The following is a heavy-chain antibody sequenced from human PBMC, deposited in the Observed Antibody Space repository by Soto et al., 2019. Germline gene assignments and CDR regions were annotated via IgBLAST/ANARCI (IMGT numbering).Heavy chain of an antibody. CDR3: ARVGPMVRGPRGLVNWFGP. J-gene: IGHJ5*02. CDR2: INAGNGNT. CDR1: GYTFTSYS. D-gene: IGHD3-10*01. Sequence: GASVEVSCKASGYTFTSYSMHWVRQAPGQRLELMGWINAGNGNTKYSQKFQGRVTITRDTSASTAYMELSSLRSEDTAVYYCARVGPMVRGPRGLVNWFGPWGQGILVTVSS. V-gene: IGHV1-3*01.